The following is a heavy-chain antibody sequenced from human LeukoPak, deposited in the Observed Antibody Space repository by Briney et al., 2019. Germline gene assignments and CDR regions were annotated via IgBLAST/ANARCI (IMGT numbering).Heavy chain of an antibody. V-gene: IGHV3-30-3*01. J-gene: IGHJ4*02. CDR3: AKDMREYSGPFDY. CDR2: ISYDGSNK. Sequence: GGSLRLSCAASGFTFSSYAMHWVRQAPGKGLEWVAVISYDGSNKYYADSVKGRFTISRDNSKNSLYLQMNSLRAEDTALYYCAKDMREYSGPFDYWGQGTLVTVSS. CDR1: GFTFSSYA. D-gene: IGHD1-26*01.